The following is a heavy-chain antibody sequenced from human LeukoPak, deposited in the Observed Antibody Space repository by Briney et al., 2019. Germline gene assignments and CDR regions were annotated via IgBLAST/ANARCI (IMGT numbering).Heavy chain of an antibody. D-gene: IGHD6-13*01. J-gene: IGHJ4*02. CDR2: ISTYNGNT. CDR3: ARYSVSYSSSWHYYFDY. Sequence: ASVKVSCKASGYRLTSYGISWVRQAPGQGLEWMGWISTYNGNTNYAQKFQDRVTMTIDTSTSTAYMELRSLRSDDTAVYYCARYSVSYSSSWHYYFDYWGQGTLVTVSS. V-gene: IGHV1-18*01. CDR1: GYRLTSYG.